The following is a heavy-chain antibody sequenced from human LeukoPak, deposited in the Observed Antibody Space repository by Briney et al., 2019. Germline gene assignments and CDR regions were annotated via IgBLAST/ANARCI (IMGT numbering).Heavy chain of an antibody. CDR3: TTYPMVYAMNY. V-gene: IGHV3-15*01. CDR1: EFTFSNAW. J-gene: IGHJ4*02. CDR2: IKSKTDGGTT. Sequence: PGGSLRLSCAASEFTFSNAWMSWVRQAPGKGLEWVGRIKSKTDGGTTDYAAPVKGRFTISRDDSKNTLYLQINSLKTEDIAVYYCTTYPMVYAMNYWGQGTLVTVSS. D-gene: IGHD2-8*01.